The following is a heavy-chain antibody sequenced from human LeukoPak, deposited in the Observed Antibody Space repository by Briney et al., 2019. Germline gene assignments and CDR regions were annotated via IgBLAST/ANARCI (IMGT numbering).Heavy chain of an antibody. CDR3: ARSHYGSTSTNYYMDV. Sequence: TSETLSLTCTVSGDSISNYYWSWIRQPPGKGLEWIGYIYYSGSTNYNPSLKSRVTISVDTSKNQFSLKLSSVTAADTAVYYCARSHYGSTSTNYYMDVWGKGTTVTVSS. CDR1: GDSISNYY. D-gene: IGHD2-2*01. V-gene: IGHV4-59*01. J-gene: IGHJ6*03. CDR2: IYYSGST.